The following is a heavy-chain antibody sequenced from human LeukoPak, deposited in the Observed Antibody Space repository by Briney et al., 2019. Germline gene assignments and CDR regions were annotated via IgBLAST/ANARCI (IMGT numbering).Heavy chain of an antibody. V-gene: IGHV1-8*03. D-gene: IGHD6-19*01. CDR3: ARGGGQQWLVRKPFDY. CDR2: MNPNSGNT. CDR1: GYTFTSYD. Sequence: GASVKVSCKASGYTFTSYDINWVRQATGQGLEWMGWMNPNSGNTGYAQKFQGRVTITRNTSISTAYMELSSLRSEETAVYYCARGGGQQWLVRKPFDYWGQGKLVTVSS. J-gene: IGHJ4*02.